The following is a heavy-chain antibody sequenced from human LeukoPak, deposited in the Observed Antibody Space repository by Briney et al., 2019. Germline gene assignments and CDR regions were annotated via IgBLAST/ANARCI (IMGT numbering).Heavy chain of an antibody. V-gene: IGHV1-69*13. CDR3: ARGPLYYDILTGYSDGYYYMDV. D-gene: IGHD3-9*01. CDR1: GGTFSSYA. J-gene: IGHJ6*03. CDR2: IIPIFGTA. Sequence: SVKVSCKASGGTFSSYAISWVRQAPGQGLEWMVGIIPIFGTANYAQKFQGRVTITADESTSTAYMELSSLRSEDTAVYYCARGPLYYDILTGYSDGYYYMDVWGKGTTVTVSS.